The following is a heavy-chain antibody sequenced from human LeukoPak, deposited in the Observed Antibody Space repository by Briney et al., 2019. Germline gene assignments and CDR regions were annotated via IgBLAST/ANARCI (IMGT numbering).Heavy chain of an antibody. CDR3: ARVFYHDSSGYYGFGY. Sequence: PGGSLRLSCAASGFTFSTYSMNWVRQAPGKGLEWVSYISSSSTTIYYADSVKGRFTISRDNAKNSLYLQMNSLRAEDTAVYYCARVFYHDSSGYYGFGYWGQGTLVTVSS. D-gene: IGHD3-22*01. J-gene: IGHJ4*02. CDR2: ISSSSTTI. V-gene: IGHV3-48*01. CDR1: GFTFSTYS.